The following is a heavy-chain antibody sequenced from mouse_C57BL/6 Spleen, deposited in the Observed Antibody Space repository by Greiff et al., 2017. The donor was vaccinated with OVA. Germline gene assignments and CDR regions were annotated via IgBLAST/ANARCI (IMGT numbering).Heavy chain of an antibody. CDR2: IYPGSGNT. CDR1: GYTFTDYY. J-gene: IGHJ2*01. Sequence: QVQLQQSGAELVRPGASVKLSCKASGYTFTDYYINWVKQRPGQGLEWIARIYPGSGNTYYNEKFKGKATLTAEKSSSTAYMQLSSLTSEDSAVYFCARDGRDYYGSSYDYWGQGTTLTVSS. D-gene: IGHD1-1*01. V-gene: IGHV1-76*01. CDR3: ARDGRDYYGSSYDY.